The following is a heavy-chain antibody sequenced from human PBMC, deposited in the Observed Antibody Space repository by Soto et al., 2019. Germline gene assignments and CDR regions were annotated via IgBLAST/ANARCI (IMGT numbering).Heavy chain of an antibody. D-gene: IGHD2-2*01. CDR2: ISKSDYT. J-gene: IGHJ4*02. CDR3: AREDSIIIPAVSDF. Sequence: SGGSLRLSCTVSGFAFNNYGINWVRQAPGKGLEWVSSISKSDYTYYSDSVKGRFAISRDNAKSSVSLQMNTLRVEDTAVYYCAREDSIIIPAVSDFWGQGTLVTGS. V-gene: IGHV3-21*01. CDR1: GFAFNNYG.